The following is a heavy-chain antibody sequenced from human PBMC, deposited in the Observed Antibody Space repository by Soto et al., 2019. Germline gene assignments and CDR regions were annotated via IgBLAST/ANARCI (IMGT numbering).Heavy chain of an antibody. CDR2: ISRDGGTK. Sequence: QVQLVESGGGVVQPGRSLRLSCAVSGFTVSTYGMHWVRRAPGKGLEWVAVISRDGGTKYYADSVKGRFTISRDNSRNTLFLEMNSLRGDDMAVYYCTREVASGYWGQGTLVIVSS. V-gene: IGHV3-30*03. CDR3: TREVASGY. D-gene: IGHD3-10*01. CDR1: GFTVSTYG. J-gene: IGHJ4*02.